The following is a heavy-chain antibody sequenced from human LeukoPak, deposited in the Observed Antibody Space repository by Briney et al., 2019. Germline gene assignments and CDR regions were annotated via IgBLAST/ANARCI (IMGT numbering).Heavy chain of an antibody. V-gene: IGHV4-39*07. CDR1: GGSISSSNYY. CDR2: IYYSGST. D-gene: IGHD3-10*01. Sequence: SETLSLTCTVSGGSISSSNYYWGWIRHPPGKGLEWIGSIYYSGSTYYNPSLKSRVTISVDTSKNQFSLKLSSVTAADTAVYYCARDTYYGSGSYSAYYYMDVWGKGTTVTVSS. CDR3: ARDTYYGSGSYSAYYYMDV. J-gene: IGHJ6*03.